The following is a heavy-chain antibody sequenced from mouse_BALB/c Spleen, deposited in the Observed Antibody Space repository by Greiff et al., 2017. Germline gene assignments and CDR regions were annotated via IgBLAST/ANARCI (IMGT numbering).Heavy chain of an antibody. J-gene: IGHJ4*01. CDR2: ISDGGSYT. D-gene: IGHD6-5*01. V-gene: IGHV5-4*02. Sequence: EVQVVESGGGLVKPGGSLKLSCAASGFTFSDYYMYWVRQTPEKRLEWVATISDGGSYTYYPDSVKGRFTISRDNAKNNLYLQMSSLKSEDTAMYYCARDSGPMAMDYWGQGTSVTVSS. CDR1: GFTFSDYY. CDR3: ARDSGPMAMDY.